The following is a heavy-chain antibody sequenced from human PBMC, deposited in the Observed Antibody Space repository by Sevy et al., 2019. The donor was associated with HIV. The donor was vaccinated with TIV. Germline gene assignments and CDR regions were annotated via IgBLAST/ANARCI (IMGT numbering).Heavy chain of an antibody. V-gene: IGHV4-38-2*01. CDR1: GFSISNNFY. J-gene: IGHJ6*03. CDR3: ARARRPETNYFCMDV. Sequence: SETLSLTCDVSGFSISNNFYWGWIRQPPGKGLEWIGRIYHSGTTYYSPSLNSRVTISVDMSNNQFDLRLTSVTAADTAVDYCARARRPETNYFCMDVWGKGTTVTVSS. CDR2: IYHSGTT. D-gene: IGHD3-3*01.